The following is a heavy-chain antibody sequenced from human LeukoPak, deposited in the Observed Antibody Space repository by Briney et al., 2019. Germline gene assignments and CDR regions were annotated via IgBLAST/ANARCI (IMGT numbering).Heavy chain of an antibody. V-gene: IGHV1-2*02. Sequence: GASVKVSCKASGYTFTGHYIHWVRQAPGQELEWMGFIYPNSGGRNYAQKFQGRVTLTRDTSISTAYMELSRLTSDDTAVYYCARVGHTSGWDFDYWGQGTLVTVSA. CDR1: GYTFTGHY. D-gene: IGHD6-19*01. J-gene: IGHJ4*02. CDR3: ARVGHTSGWDFDY. CDR2: IYPNSGGR.